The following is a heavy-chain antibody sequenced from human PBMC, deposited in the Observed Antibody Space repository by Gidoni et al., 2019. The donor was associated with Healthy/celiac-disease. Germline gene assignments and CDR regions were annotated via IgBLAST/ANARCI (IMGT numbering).Heavy chain of an antibody. Sequence: EVQLVESGGGLVKPGGSLRLSCAASGFTFSNAWMSWVRQAPGKELEWVGRIKSKTDGGTTDYAAPVKGRFTISRDDSKNTLYLQMNSLKTEDTAVYYCTTDLCGGSCYRDYYYGMDVWGQGTTVTVSS. V-gene: IGHV3-15*01. CDR1: GFTFSNAW. CDR2: IKSKTDGGTT. CDR3: TTDLCGGSCYRDYYYGMDV. J-gene: IGHJ6*02. D-gene: IGHD2-15*01.